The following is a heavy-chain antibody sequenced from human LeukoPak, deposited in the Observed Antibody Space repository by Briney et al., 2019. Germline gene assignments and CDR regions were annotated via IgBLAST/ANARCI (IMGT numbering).Heavy chain of an antibody. CDR3: AKGSIYCSGGSCYATPIDY. D-gene: IGHD2-15*01. CDR2: ISGSGGST. CDR1: GFTFSSYA. V-gene: IGHV3-23*01. Sequence: GRSLRLSCAASGFTFSSYAMSWVRQAPGKGLEWVSAISGSGGSTYYADSVKGRFTISRDNSKNTLYLQMNSLRAEDTAVYYCAKGSIYCSGGSCYATPIDYWGQGTLVTVSS. J-gene: IGHJ4*02.